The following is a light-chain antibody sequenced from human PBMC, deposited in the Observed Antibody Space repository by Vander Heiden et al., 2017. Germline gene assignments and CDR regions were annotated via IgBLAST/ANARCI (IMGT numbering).Light chain of an antibody. CDR1: QGISSA. CDR2: DAS. V-gene: IGKV1-13*02. J-gene: IGKJ4*01. Sequence: AIQLTQSPSSLSASVGDRVTITCRASQGISSALAWYQQKRGKPPKVLIYDASSLESGVPSRFSGSGSGTDFTLTISSLQPEDFAPYYCQQFNSYPALTFGGGTKVEIK. CDR3: QQFNSYPALT.